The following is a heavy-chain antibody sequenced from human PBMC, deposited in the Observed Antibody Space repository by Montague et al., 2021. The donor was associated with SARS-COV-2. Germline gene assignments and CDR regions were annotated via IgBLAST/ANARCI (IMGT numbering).Heavy chain of an antibody. CDR2: IGGSGSGT. D-gene: IGHD5/OR15-5a*01. CDR3: SKSLDTSVYSFERGADY. V-gene: IGHV3-23*01. Sequence: SLRLSCAASGFTFNTYSMTWVRQDPGKGLEWLSAIGGSGSGTYYADSVKGRFTISIDNSKNTLFLQMNSLRSEDTALYYCSKSLDTSVYSFERGADYWGQGTLVTVSS. CDR1: GFTFNTYS. J-gene: IGHJ4*02.